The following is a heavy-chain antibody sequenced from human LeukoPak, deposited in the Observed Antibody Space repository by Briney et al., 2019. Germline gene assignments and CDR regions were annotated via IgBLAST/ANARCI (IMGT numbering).Heavy chain of an antibody. J-gene: IGHJ4*02. CDR1: GLTVSTAL. CDR2: IYDDGRT. CDR3: ARGSFKPPGY. Sequence: GGSLRHSCRVSGLTVSTALMDWVRQAPGKGLEWVSLIYDDGRTVYADSVKGRFTISRDTSKNMVYLQMNSLRAEDTALYYCARGSFKPPGYWGQGTLVTVSS. V-gene: IGHV3-53*01.